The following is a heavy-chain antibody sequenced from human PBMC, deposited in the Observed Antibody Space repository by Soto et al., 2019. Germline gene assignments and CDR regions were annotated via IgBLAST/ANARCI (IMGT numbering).Heavy chain of an antibody. V-gene: IGHV3-74*01. J-gene: IGHJ4*02. D-gene: IGHD6-13*01. CDR3: ARAYSSTDY. CDR1: GFTCSNYW. CDR2: INSDGTRT. Sequence: LXLACAASGFTCSNYWMHWVRQAPGKGLVSVSRINSDGTRTSYADSVKGRFTISRDNAKNTLYLQMKSLRAEDTAVYYCARAYSSTDYWGQGTLVTGSS.